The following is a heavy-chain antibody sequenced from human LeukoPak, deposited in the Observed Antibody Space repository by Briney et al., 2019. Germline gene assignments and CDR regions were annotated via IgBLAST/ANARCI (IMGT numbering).Heavy chain of an antibody. CDR3: AREAARSGWYDY. CDR1: GYTFTSQY. V-gene: IGHV1-69*04. J-gene: IGHJ4*02. D-gene: IGHD6-19*01. CDR2: IIPILGIA. Sequence: GASVKVSCKASGYTFTSQYMHWVRQAPGQGLEWMGRIIPILGIANYAQKFQGRVTITADKSTSTAYMELSSLRSEDTAVYYCAREAARSGWYDYWGQGTLVTVSS.